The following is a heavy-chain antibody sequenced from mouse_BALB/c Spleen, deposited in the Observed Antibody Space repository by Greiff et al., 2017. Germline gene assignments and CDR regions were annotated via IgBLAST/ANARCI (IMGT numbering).Heavy chain of an antibody. CDR3: ARSGVAY. CDR2: INPGSGGT. Sequence: VQLQQSGAELVRPGTSVKVSCKASGYAFTNYLIEWVKQRPGQGLEWIGVINPGSGGTNYNEKFKGKATLTADKSSSTAYMQLSSLTSDDSAVYFCARSGVAYWGQGTLVTVSA. V-gene: IGHV1-54*01. CDR1: GYAFTNYL. D-gene: IGHD3-1*01. J-gene: IGHJ3*01.